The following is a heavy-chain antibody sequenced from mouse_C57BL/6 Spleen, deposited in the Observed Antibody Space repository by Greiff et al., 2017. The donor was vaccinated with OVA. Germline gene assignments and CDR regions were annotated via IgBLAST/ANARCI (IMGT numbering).Heavy chain of an antibody. CDR3: ARSSSHWYFDV. D-gene: IGHD1-1*01. J-gene: IGHJ1*03. V-gene: IGHV14-2*01. CDR1: GFNIKDYY. Sequence: EVQRVESGAELVKPGASVKLSCTASGFNIKDYYMHWVKQRTEPGLEWIGRIDPEDGETKYAPKFQGKATITADTSSNTAYLQLSSLTSEDTAVYYCARSSSHWYFDVWGTGTTVTVSS. CDR2: IDPEDGET.